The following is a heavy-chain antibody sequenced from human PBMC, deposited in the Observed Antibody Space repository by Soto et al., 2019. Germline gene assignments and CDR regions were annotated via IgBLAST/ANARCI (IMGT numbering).Heavy chain of an antibody. CDR2: ISSSSTYI. V-gene: IGHV3-21*01. D-gene: IGHD3-22*01. CDR3: ASPYYYDGSGYYGY. Sequence: PGGSLRLCCAASGFTFSSYSMNWVRQAPGKGLEWVSSISSSSTYIYYADSVKGRFTISRDNAKNALYLQMNSLRAEDTAVYYCASPYYYDGSGYYGYWGQGTLVTVSS. CDR1: GFTFSSYS. J-gene: IGHJ4*02.